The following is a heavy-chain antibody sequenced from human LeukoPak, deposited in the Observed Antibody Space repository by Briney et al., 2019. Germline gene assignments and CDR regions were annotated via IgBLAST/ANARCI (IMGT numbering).Heavy chain of an antibody. J-gene: IGHJ5*02. Sequence: GXXXSXXXXWGXIRQPPXXXXXWIGSIYYSGSTYYNPSLKSRVTISVDTSKNQFSLKLSSVTAADTAVYYCARPSITMVRGFDPWGQGTLVTVSS. CDR3: ARPSITMVRGFDP. CDR2: IYYSGST. D-gene: IGHD3-10*01. CDR1: GXXXSXXXX. V-gene: IGHV4-39*01.